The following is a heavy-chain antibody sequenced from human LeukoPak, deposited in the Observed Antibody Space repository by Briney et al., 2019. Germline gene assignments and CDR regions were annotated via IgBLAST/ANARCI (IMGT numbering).Heavy chain of an antibody. V-gene: IGHV4-4*02. CDR1: GGSISSSNW. D-gene: IGHD2-2*01. CDR3: ARGIVVVPASNWFDP. CDR2: IYHSGST. Sequence: PSGTLSLTCAVSGGSISSSNWWRWVRQPPGKGLEWIGEIYHSGSTNYNPSLKSRVTISVDKSKNQFSLKLSSVTAADTAVYYCARGIVVVPASNWFDPWGQGTLVTVSS. J-gene: IGHJ5*02.